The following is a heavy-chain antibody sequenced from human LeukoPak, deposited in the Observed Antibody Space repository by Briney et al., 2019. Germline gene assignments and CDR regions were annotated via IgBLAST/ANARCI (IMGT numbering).Heavy chain of an antibody. CDR2: INQVGTET. V-gene: IGHV3-7*01. Sequence: GGSLRLSCAVSGFTFTNYYMSWVRQAPGKGLEWVANINQVGTETFYVDSVKGRFTISRDNAKNSLYLQMSSLRAEDTAVYYCAQLLLRGPTAWGQGTLVTVSS. CDR3: AQLLLRGPTA. J-gene: IGHJ4*02. CDR1: GFTFTNYY. D-gene: IGHD2-15*01.